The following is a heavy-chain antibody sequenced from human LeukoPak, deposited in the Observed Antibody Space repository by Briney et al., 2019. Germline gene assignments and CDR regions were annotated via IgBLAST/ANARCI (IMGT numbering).Heavy chain of an antibody. CDR3: ARFCNWNDGSAFDI. D-gene: IGHD1-1*01. V-gene: IGHV1-2*02. J-gene: IGHJ3*02. CDR1: GGTFTSYA. CDR2: INPNSGGT. Sequence: GASVKVSCKASGGTFTSYAISWVRQAPGQGLEWRGWINPNSGGTNYAQKFQGRVTMTRDTSTSTAYMELSRLRSDDTAVYYCARFCNWNDGSAFDIWGQGTMVTVSS.